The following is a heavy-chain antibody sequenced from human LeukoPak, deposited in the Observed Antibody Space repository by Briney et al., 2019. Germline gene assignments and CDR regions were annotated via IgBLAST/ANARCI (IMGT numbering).Heavy chain of an antibody. Sequence: PSETLSLTCTVSGGSISSSSYYWGWIRQPPGKGLEWIGSIYYSGSTYYNPSLESRVTISVDTSKNQFSLKLSSVTAADTAVYYCARRYSSGWYWFLDAFDIWGQGTMVTVSS. V-gene: IGHV4-39*01. CDR2: IYYSGST. J-gene: IGHJ3*02. CDR1: GGSISSSSYY. D-gene: IGHD6-19*01. CDR3: ARRYSSGWYWFLDAFDI.